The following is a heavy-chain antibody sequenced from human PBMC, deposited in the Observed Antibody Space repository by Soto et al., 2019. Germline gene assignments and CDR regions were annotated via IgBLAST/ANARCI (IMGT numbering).Heavy chain of an antibody. CDR2: ISSSSSYI. V-gene: IGHV3-21*01. Sequence: EVQLVESGGGLVKPGGSLRLSCAASGFTFSSYSMNWVRQAPGKGLEWVSSISSSSSYIYYADSVKGRFTISRDNAKNSLYLQMNSLRAEDTAAYYCARGGCQLVPGFDYWGQGTLVTVSS. CDR3: ARGGCQLVPGFDY. J-gene: IGHJ4*02. D-gene: IGHD6-6*01. CDR1: GFTFSSYS.